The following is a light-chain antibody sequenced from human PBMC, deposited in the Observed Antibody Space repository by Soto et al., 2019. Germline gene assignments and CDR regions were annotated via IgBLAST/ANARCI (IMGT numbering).Light chain of an antibody. CDR1: QSISSW. J-gene: IGKJ1*01. CDR3: QQYNSYSLWT. V-gene: IGKV1-5*01. Sequence: DIQMTQSPSTLSASVGDRVTITCRASQSISSWLAWYHQKPGKAPKLLIYDASSLESGVPSRFSGSGSGTEFTLTISSLQPDDFATYYCQQYNSYSLWTFGQGTKVEIK. CDR2: DAS.